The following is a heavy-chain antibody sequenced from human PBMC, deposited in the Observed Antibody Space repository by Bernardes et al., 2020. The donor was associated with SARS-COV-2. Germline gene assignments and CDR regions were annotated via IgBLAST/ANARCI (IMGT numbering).Heavy chain of an antibody. CDR3: AKRAPSDYYGSAYWGDYYFDY. Sequence: GGSLRLSCAASGITFSSYSMSWVRQAPGKGLEWVSSINNSGGGTYYAASVKGRFTISRDNSKNTLYLLMNSLRAEDTAVYYCAKRAPSDYYGSAYWGDYYFDYWGQGTLVTVSS. V-gene: IGHV3-23*01. J-gene: IGHJ4*02. D-gene: IGHD3-22*01. CDR1: GITFSSYS. CDR2: INNSGGGT.